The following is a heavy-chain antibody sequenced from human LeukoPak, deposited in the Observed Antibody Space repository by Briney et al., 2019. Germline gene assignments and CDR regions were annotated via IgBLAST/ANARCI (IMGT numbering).Heavy chain of an antibody. Sequence: GGSLRLSCAASGFTFSSYGMHWVRQAPGKGLEWVAFIRYDGSNKYYADSVKGRFTISRDNSKNTLYLQMNSLRAEDTAVYYCAKDLIPWYGLGPLNWFDPWGQGTLVTVSS. J-gene: IGHJ5*02. CDR1: GFTFSSYG. V-gene: IGHV3-30*02. CDR2: IRYDGSNK. CDR3: AKDLIPWYGLGPLNWFDP. D-gene: IGHD3-16*01.